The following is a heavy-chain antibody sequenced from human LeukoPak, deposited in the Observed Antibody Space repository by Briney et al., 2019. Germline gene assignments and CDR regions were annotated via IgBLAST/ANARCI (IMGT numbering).Heavy chain of an antibody. V-gene: IGHV1-8*01. D-gene: IGHD6-19*01. CDR2: MNPNNGNT. CDR3: ARETDRLGFDH. J-gene: IGHJ4*02. Sequence: ASVKVSCKASGYTFRSYDINWVRQAAGQGPEWMGYMNPNNGNTGYAQKFQGRVTMTRDTSISTAYMEVSSLRSEDTAVYYCARETDRLGFDHWGQGTLVTVSS. CDR1: GYTFRSYD.